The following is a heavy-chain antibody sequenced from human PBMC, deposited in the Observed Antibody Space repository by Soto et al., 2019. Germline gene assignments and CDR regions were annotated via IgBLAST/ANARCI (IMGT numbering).Heavy chain of an antibody. CDR1: GFTFSDYA. CDR3: ARDSFITMVRGGHFYFYGMDV. V-gene: IGHV3-30-3*01. J-gene: IGHJ6*02. Sequence: QVHLVESGGGVVHPGRSLRLSCAASGFTFSDYAIHWVRQAPGKGLEWVAVISFDGSNKYLADSVKGRFTISRDNSKDTLYLQMNSLRAEDTALYYGARDSFITMVRGGHFYFYGMDVWGQGTTVIVSS. D-gene: IGHD3-10*01. CDR2: ISFDGSNK.